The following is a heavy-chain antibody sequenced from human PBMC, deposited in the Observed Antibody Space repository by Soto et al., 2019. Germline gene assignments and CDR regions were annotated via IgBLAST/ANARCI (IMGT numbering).Heavy chain of an antibody. CDR3: ARRGGSNGWGDFDS. V-gene: IGHV1-69*01. J-gene: IGHJ4*02. Sequence: QVQLVQSGAEVKKPGSSVKVSCKASGGTFSSYAISWVRQAPGQGLEWMGGIIPIFGTANYAQKFQGRVTITADESTSTAYRELSSLRSEDTAVYYCARRGGSNGWGDFDSWGQGTLVSVSS. CDR1: GGTFSSYA. CDR2: IIPIFGTA. D-gene: IGHD6-19*01.